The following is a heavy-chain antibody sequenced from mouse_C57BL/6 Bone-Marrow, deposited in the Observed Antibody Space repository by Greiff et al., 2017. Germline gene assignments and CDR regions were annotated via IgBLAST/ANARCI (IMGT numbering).Heavy chain of an antibody. CDR3: ARAIDSNYPLFDY. D-gene: IGHD2-5*01. CDR2: INPNNGGT. V-gene: IGHV1-18*01. CDR1: GYTFTDYN. J-gene: IGHJ2*01. Sequence: EVQLQQSGPELVKPGASVKIPCKASGYTFTDYNMDWVKQSHGKSLEWIGDINPNNGGTSYNPQFKGKATLTVDKSSSTAYMELRSLTSEDTAVYYCARAIDSNYPLFDYWGQGTTLTVSS.